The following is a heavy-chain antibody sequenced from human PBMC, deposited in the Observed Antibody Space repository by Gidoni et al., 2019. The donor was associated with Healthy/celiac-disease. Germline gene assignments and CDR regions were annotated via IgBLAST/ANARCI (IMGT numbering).Heavy chain of an antibody. CDR3: AREKEVWGYYDSSGPSPGYFDY. CDR1: GYSISSGYY. CDR2: IYHSGRT. J-gene: IGHJ4*02. V-gene: IGHV4-38-2*02. D-gene: IGHD3-22*01. Sequence: QVQLQESGPGLVKPSATLSLTCAVSGYSISSGYYWGWIRPPPGKGLEWIGSIYHSGRTYDNPSLKSRVTISVDTSKNQFSLKLSSVTAADTAVYYWAREKEVWGYYDSSGPSPGYFDYWGQGTLVTVSS.